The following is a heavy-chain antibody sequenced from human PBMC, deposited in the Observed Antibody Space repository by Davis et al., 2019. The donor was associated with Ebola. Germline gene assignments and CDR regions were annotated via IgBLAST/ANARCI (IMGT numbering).Heavy chain of an antibody. CDR3: ATLRRTITGMDDGFDI. D-gene: IGHD1-20*01. V-gene: IGHV5-51*01. CDR2: IFPGDSDT. Sequence: GESLNTSCEASGYSFNTYWIVWVRQLPGTGLECMGIIFPGDSDTRYSPSFRGQVTISADKSSRTAYLQWSSLKASDTAMYYCATLRRTITGMDDGFDIWGQGTMVTVSA. J-gene: IGHJ3*02. CDR1: GYSFNTYW.